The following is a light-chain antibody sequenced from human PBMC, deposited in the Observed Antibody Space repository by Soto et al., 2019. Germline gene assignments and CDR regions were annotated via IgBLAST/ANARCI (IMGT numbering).Light chain of an antibody. V-gene: IGKV3-20*01. CDR1: QSVSSNY. J-gene: IGKJ1*01. Sequence: ENVLTQSPGTLSLSPGERATLSCRASQSVSSNYVAWYQQKPGQAPRLLVYGAYSRATGIQDRFSGSGSGTDFTLTIRRLEPEDFAVYYCKRYGSSRWTFGQGTKVDIK. CDR3: KRYGSSRWT. CDR2: GAY.